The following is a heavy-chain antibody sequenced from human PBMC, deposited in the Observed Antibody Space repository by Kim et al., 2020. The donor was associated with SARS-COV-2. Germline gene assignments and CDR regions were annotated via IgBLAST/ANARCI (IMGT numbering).Heavy chain of an antibody. J-gene: IGHJ3*02. CDR3: VKGDYYDSSGYSPPAGWNAFDI. V-gene: IGHV3-64D*09. Sequence: GGSLRLSCSASGFTFSSYAMHWVRQAPGKGLEYVSAISSNGGSTYYADSVKGRFTISRDNSKNTLYLQMSSLRAEDTAVYYCVKGDYYDSSGYSPPAGWNAFDIWGQGTMVTVSS. CDR1: GFTFSSYA. D-gene: IGHD3-22*01. CDR2: ISSNGGST.